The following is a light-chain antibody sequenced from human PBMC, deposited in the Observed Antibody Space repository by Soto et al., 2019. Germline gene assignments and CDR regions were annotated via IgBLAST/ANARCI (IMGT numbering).Light chain of an antibody. J-gene: IGKJ1*01. CDR3: QQTYSARRT. Sequence: DIQLTQSPSSLSASVGDRVTITCRASQTMSIYLNWYQQRPGKAPKLLIYAASSLQNGVPAQFSGSGSGTEFSLTITSLQPEDFATYFCQQTYSARRTFGQGTKVGI. V-gene: IGKV1-39*01. CDR2: AAS. CDR1: QTMSIY.